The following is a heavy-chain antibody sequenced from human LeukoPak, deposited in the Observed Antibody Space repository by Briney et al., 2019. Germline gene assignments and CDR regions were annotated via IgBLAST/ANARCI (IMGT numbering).Heavy chain of an antibody. D-gene: IGHD7-27*01. Sequence: GGSLRHSCVASGFTFSNYEMNWVRQAPGKGLEWISYISSSGDTIYYADSVKGRFTISRDNAKNSLYLQMNTLRAEDTAVYYCARDKGATLTADYFDFWGQGTLVTVSS. V-gene: IGHV3-48*03. J-gene: IGHJ4*02. CDR1: GFTFSNYE. CDR3: ARDKGATLTADYFDF. CDR2: ISSSGDTI.